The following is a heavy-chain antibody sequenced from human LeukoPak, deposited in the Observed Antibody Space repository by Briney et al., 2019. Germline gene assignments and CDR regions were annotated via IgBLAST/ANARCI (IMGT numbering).Heavy chain of an antibody. D-gene: IGHD2-2*01. CDR1: GFTFSSYS. V-gene: IGHV3-21*01. Sequence: GGSLRLSCAASGFTFSSYSMNWVRQAPGKGLEWVSSISSSSSYISYADSVKGRFTISRDNAKNSLYLQMNSLRAEDTAVYYCARDPIVVVPAAGAVDYWGQGTLVTVSS. J-gene: IGHJ4*02. CDR3: ARDPIVVVPAAGAVDY. CDR2: ISSSSSYI.